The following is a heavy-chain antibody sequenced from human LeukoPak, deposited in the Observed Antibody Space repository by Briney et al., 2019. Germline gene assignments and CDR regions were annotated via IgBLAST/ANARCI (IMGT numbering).Heavy chain of an antibody. V-gene: IGHV3-48*03. Sequence: GGSLRLSCAASGFTFSSYEMNWVRQPPGKGLEWVSYISSSGSTIYYADSVKGRFTISRDNAKNSLYLQMNSLRAEDTAVYYCARDGRGYYYDRSPDYWGQGTLVTVSS. CDR1: GFTFSSYE. D-gene: IGHD3-22*01. CDR3: ARDGRGYYYDRSPDY. CDR2: ISSSGSTI. J-gene: IGHJ4*02.